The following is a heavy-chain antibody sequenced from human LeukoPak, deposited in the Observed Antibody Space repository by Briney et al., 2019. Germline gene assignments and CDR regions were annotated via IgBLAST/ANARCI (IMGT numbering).Heavy chain of an antibody. Sequence: SQTLSLTCTVAGGSIRSGGYYWSWIRQHPGKGLEWIGYIYDSGKTYYSPSLKSRLVISADTSKSQFSLKLNSVTAADSAVYYCAREDHDYFAMDVWGQGTTVTVSS. V-gene: IGHV4-31*03. CDR1: GGSIRSGGYY. CDR3: AREDHDYFAMDV. CDR2: IYDSGKT. J-gene: IGHJ6*02.